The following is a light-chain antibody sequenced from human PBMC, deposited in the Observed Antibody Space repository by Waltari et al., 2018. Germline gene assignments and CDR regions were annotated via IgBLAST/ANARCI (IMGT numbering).Light chain of an antibody. Sequence: CRASQSVSRFLAWYQQKPCQAPRLLIYGASTRATGIPARFSGSGSGTEFTLTISSLQSEDFAVYFCQQYNDWPPLTFGGGTKLEIK. CDR2: GAS. CDR1: QSVSRF. J-gene: IGKJ4*01. V-gene: IGKV3-15*01. CDR3: QQYNDWPPLT.